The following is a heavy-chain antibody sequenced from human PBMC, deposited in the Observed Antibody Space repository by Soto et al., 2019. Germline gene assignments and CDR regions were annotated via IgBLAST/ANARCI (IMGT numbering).Heavy chain of an antibody. CDR1: GYLFTNYW. J-gene: IGHJ6*03. CDR3: ARPVGVEVPVAQDYYYYYYMDV. D-gene: IGHD2-21*01. Sequence: EVQLVQSGAEVKKPGESLKISCKGSGYLFTNYWIGWVRQMPGKGLEWMGMIYPGDSDTSYSPSFQGLVTFSADKSINTAYLQWRSLKASDTAMYYCARPVGVEVPVAQDYYYYYYMDVWGKGTTVTVSS. V-gene: IGHV5-51*03. CDR2: IYPGDSDT.